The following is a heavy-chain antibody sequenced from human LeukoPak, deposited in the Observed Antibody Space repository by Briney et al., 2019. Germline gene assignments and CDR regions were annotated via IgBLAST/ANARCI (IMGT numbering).Heavy chain of an antibody. J-gene: IGHJ6*02. CDR3: ARERYDILTGSYYYGMDV. CDR2: INPNSGGT. V-gene: IGHV1-2*02. CDR1: GYTFTGYY. D-gene: IGHD3-9*01. Sequence: APVKVSCKTSGYTFTGYYMHWVRQAPGQGLEWMGWINPNSGGTNYAQKFQGRVTMTRDTSISTAYMELSRLRSDDTAVYYCARERYDILTGSYYYGMDVWGQGTTVTVSS.